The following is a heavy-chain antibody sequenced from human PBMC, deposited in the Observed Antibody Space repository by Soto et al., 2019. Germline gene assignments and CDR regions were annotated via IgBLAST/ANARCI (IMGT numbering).Heavy chain of an antibody. CDR1: GYTFISYG. J-gene: IGHJ4*02. D-gene: IGHD6-13*01. CDR2: ISAYNGKT. Sequence: QVQLVQSGAEVKKTGASVEVSCKASGYTFISYGITWVRQAPGQGLEWMGWISAYNGKTNYAQKFQGRVTMTTDTSTSTVYMELRSLGSDDTAVYCGARAGFSTRWLGILATGVHGVAIDYWGQGTLVTVSS. CDR3: ARAGFSTRWLGILATGVHGVAIDY. V-gene: IGHV1-18*01.